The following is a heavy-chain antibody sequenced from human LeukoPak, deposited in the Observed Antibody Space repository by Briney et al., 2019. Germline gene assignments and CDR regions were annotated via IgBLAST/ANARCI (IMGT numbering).Heavy chain of an antibody. J-gene: IGHJ6*03. CDR3: ARGYCTNGVCYPFYYYYYMDV. CDR2: INQSGDNT. CDR1: GYTFTGYY. Sequence: ASVKVSCKASGYTFTGYYMHWVRQAPGQGLEWMGIINQSGDNTWYAQKFQGRVTLTRDMATSTDYMEVSSLRSEDTAVYYCARGYCTNGVCYPFYYYYYMDVWGKGTTVTVSS. D-gene: IGHD2-8*01. V-gene: IGHV1-46*01.